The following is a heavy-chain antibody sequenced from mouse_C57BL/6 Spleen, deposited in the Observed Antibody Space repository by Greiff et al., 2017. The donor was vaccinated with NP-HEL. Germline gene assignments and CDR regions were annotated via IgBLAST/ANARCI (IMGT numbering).Heavy chain of an antibody. CDR1: GFTFSDYG. J-gene: IGHJ3*01. Sequence: EVMLVESGGGLVKPGGSLKLSCAASGFTFSDYGMHWVRQAPEKGLEWVAYISSGSSTIYYADTVKGRFTISRDNAKNTLFLQMTSLRSEDTAMYYCARRALPAWFAYWGQGTLVTVSA. V-gene: IGHV5-17*01. CDR2: ISSGSSTI. D-gene: IGHD3-3*01. CDR3: ARRALPAWFAY.